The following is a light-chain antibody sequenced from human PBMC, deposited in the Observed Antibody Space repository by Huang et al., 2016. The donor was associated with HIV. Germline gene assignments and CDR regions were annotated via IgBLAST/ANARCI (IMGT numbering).Light chain of an antibody. CDR1: QSVLYSSNNKNY. CDR2: GAS. J-gene: IGKJ3*01. Sequence: DIVMTQSPDSLAVSLGERATINCKSSQSVLYSSNNKNYLACYQQKPGQPPKLLIYGASTRESGVPDRFSGSGSGTDFTLTISSLQAEDVAVYYCQQYYSTPGATFGPGTKVDIK. V-gene: IGKV4-1*01. CDR3: QQYYSTPGAT.